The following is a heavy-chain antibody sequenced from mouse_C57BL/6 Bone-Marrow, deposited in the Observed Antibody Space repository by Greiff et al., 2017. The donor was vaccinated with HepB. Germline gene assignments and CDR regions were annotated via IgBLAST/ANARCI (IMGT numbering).Heavy chain of an antibody. V-gene: IGHV3-6*01. Sequence: EVKLQESGPGLVKPSQSLSLTCSVTGYSITSGYYWNWIRQFPGNTLEWMGYISYDGSNNYNPSLKNRISITRDTSKNQFFLKLNSVTTEDTATYYCARDLGRHYFDYWGQGTTLTVSS. CDR2: ISYDGSN. CDR1: GYSITSGYY. D-gene: IGHD4-1*01. J-gene: IGHJ2*01. CDR3: ARDLGRHYFDY.